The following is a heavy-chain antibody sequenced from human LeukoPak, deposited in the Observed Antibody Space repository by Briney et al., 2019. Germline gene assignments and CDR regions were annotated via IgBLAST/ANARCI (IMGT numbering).Heavy chain of an antibody. CDR2: IVVGSGNT. D-gene: IGHD3-22*01. V-gene: IGHV1-58*02. CDR1: GFTFTSSA. CDR3: AVDSSGHHDAFDI. Sequence: EASVKVSCKASGFTFTSSATQWVRQARGQRLEWIGWIVVGSGNTNYAQKFQERVTITRDMSTSTAYMELSSLRSEDTAVYYCAVDSSGHHDAFDIWGQGTMVTVSS. J-gene: IGHJ3*02.